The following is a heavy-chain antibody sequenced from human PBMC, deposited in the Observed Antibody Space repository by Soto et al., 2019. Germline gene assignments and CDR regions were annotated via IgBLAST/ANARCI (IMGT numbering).Heavy chain of an antibody. CDR2: IKQDGSEK. D-gene: IGHD7-27*01. V-gene: IGHV3-7*01. CDR1: GFTFSSYW. Sequence: EVQLVESGGGLVQPGGSLRLSCAASGFTFSSYWMSWVRQAPGKGLEWVANIKQDGSEKYYVDSVKGRFTISRDNAKNSLYLQMNSLRSEDTAVYYCAIDPNPDYYYYYMDVWGKGTAVTVSS. J-gene: IGHJ6*03. CDR3: AIDPNPDYYYYYMDV.